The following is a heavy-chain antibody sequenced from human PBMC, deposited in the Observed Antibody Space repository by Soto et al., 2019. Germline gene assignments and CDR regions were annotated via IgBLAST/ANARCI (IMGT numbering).Heavy chain of an antibody. CDR3: ARCGIRYFDWQAFDY. V-gene: IGHV1-3*01. CDR2: INAGNGNT. J-gene: IGHJ4*02. D-gene: IGHD3-9*01. CDR1: GYTFTSYA. Sequence: GASVKVSCKASGYTFTSYAMHWVRQAPGQRLERMGWINAGNGNTKYSQKFQGRVTITRDTSASTAYMELSSLRSEDTAVYYCARCGIRYFDWQAFDYWGQGTLVTVSS.